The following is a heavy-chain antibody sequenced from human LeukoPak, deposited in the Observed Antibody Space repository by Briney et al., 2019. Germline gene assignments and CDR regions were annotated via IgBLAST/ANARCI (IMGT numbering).Heavy chain of an antibody. CDR1: GFTVSSNY. CDR2: IYSGGNT. J-gene: IGHJ4*02. CDR3: ASLPYSAPFSFDY. V-gene: IGHV3-53*01. D-gene: IGHD2-15*01. Sequence: GGSLRRSCAASGFTVSSNYMSWVRQAPGKGLEWVSVIYSGGNTYYADSVKGRFTISRDNSKNTLYLQMNSLRAEDTAVYYCASLPYSAPFSFDYWGQGTLVTVSS.